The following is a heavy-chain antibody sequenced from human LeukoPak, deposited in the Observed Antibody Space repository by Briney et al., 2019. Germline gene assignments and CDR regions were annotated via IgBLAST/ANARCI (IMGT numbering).Heavy chain of an antibody. Sequence: ASVKVSCKASGYTFTSYDINWVRQATGQGGEDMGWMNPNSGNIEYAQKFQGRVTITRDTAIRRAYMELSSLRSEDTAVYYCARRTEHGNDYWGQGTLVTVSS. D-gene: IGHD4-23*01. J-gene: IGHJ4*02. CDR3: ARRTEHGNDY. CDR1: GYTFTSYD. CDR2: MNPNSGNI. V-gene: IGHV1-8*01.